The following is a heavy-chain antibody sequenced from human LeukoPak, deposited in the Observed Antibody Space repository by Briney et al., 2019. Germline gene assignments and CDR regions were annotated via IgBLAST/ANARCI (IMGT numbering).Heavy chain of an antibody. Sequence: GGSLRLSCTASGFPFIEYSMNWVRQAPGKGPEWVGRIQSKSDGGTTEYAAPVKGRFTISRDDSKNTLYLQMSSLKAEDTSLYYCSTDGEYGSGTYCDFWGQGTLVTVSS. CDR3: STDGEYGSGTYCDF. D-gene: IGHD3-10*01. J-gene: IGHJ4*02. V-gene: IGHV3-15*01. CDR2: IQSKSDGGTT. CDR1: GFPFIEYS.